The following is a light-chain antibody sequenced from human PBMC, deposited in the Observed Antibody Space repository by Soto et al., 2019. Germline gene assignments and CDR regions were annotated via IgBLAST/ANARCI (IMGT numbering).Light chain of an antibody. CDR2: DVS. Sequence: QSVLTQPGSVCGSPRQSITISCTGTSSDVGGYNYVSWYQQHPGKAPKLMIYDVSNRPSGVSNRFSGSKSGNTASLTISGLQAEDEADYYCSSYTSDYTLVFGTGTKVTVL. CDR1: SSDVGGYNY. CDR3: SSYTSDYTLV. V-gene: IGLV2-14*01. J-gene: IGLJ1*01.